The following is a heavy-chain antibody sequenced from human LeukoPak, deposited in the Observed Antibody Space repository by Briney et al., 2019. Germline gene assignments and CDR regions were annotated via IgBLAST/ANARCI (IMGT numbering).Heavy chain of an antibody. CDR1: GFTFSNYT. CDR3: ARPWGY. CDR2: IRSIGSII. Sequence: PGGSLRLSCAASGFTFSNYTMTWVRQAPGKGLEWVSYIRSIGSIIYYADSVKARLTISRANARNSLYLQMNGLRAEDTAVYYCARPWGYWGQGALVTVSS. J-gene: IGHJ4*02. V-gene: IGHV3-48*04. D-gene: IGHD7-27*01.